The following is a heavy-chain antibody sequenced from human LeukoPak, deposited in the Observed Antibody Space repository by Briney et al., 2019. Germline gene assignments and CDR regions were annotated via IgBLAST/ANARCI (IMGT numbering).Heavy chain of an antibody. CDR2: IYTSGST. D-gene: IGHD6-13*01. J-gene: IGHJ4*02. V-gene: IGHV4-4*07. CDR1: GGSISSYY. Sequence: SETLSLTCTVSGGSISSYYWSWIRQPAGKGLEWIGRIYTSGSTNYNPSLKSRVTMSVDTSKNQFSLKLSSVTAADTAVYYCASSGYSSSWDPIDYWGQGTLVTVSS. CDR3: ASSGYSSSWDPIDY.